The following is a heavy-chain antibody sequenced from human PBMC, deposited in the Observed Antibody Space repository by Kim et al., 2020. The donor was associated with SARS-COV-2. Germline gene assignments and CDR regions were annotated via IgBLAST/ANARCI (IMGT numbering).Heavy chain of an antibody. Sequence: PSLKSRVTISVDTSKNQFALKLSSVTAADTAVYYCARGRRWLRAGNWFDPWGQGTLVTVSS. CDR3: ARGRRWLRAGNWFDP. J-gene: IGHJ5*02. V-gene: IGHV4-34*01. D-gene: IGHD5-12*01.